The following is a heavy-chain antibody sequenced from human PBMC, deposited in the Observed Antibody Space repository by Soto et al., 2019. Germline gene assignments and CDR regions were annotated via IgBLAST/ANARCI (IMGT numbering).Heavy chain of an antibody. CDR3: ARAPVGLDTISYFDY. Sequence: SETLSLTCTVSGDSVSSVGFHWAWLRRPPGKGLEWIGYMYNGGSTYYRTSPESRMHMXXXXTXNXDXLXXTSVTXAGTPVYFCARAPVGLDTISYFDYWGQGKMVT. CDR1: GDSVSSVGFH. CDR2: MYNGGST. V-gene: IGHV4-30-4*01. J-gene: IGHJ4*02. D-gene: IGHD3-3*01.